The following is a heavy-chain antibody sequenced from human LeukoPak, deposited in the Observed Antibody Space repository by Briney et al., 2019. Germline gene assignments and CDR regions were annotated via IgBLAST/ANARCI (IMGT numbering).Heavy chain of an antibody. Sequence: GGSLRLSCAASGFTFSSYEMNWVRQAPGKGLEWVSYISSSGSTIYYADSVKGRFTISRDNAKNSLYLQMNSLRAEDTAVYYCAREGGAAGSFATYYYYMDVWGKGTTVTISS. V-gene: IGHV3-48*03. D-gene: IGHD6-13*01. CDR3: AREGGAAGSFATYYYYMDV. CDR1: GFTFSSYE. CDR2: ISSSGSTI. J-gene: IGHJ6*03.